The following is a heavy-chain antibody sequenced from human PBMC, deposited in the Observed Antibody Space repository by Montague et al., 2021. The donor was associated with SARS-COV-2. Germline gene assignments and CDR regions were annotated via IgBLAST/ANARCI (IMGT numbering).Heavy chain of an antibody. CDR1: GGSFTNYC. J-gene: IGHJ4*02. CDR2: VHHDGSSGSP. Sequence: SETLSLTCTVSGGSFTNYCWSWIRLPPRKGLEWIGYVHHDGSSGSPNYNPAFWSLVTISVDTSKKQFSLHLSSVTPADTAVYFCTRVFDNNGYALDYWGQGTQVTVSS. CDR3: TRVFDNNGYALDY. D-gene: IGHD5-18*01. V-gene: IGHV4-59*01.